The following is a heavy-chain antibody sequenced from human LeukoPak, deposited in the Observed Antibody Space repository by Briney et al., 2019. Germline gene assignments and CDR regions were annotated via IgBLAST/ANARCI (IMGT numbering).Heavy chain of an antibody. Sequence: SETLSLTCTVSGGSTSSYYWSWIRQPAGKGLEWIGRIYTSGSTNYNPSLKSRVTMSVDTSKNQFSLKLSSVTAADTAVYHCAAIFVVVPGMDVWGQGTTVTVSS. CDR2: IYTSGST. CDR1: GGSTSSYY. D-gene: IGHD3-3*02. CDR3: AAIFVVVPGMDV. J-gene: IGHJ6*02. V-gene: IGHV4-4*07.